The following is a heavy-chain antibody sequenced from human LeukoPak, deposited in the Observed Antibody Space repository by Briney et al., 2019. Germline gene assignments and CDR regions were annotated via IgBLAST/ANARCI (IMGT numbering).Heavy chain of an antibody. J-gene: IGHJ4*02. Sequence: PGGSLRLSCAASGFTFSSYGMHWVRQAPGKGLEWVAVISYDGSNKYYADSVKGRFTISRDNSENTLYLQMNSLRAEDTAVYYCAKDSAGDYYGSGGKGFDYWGQGTLVTVSS. V-gene: IGHV3-30*18. D-gene: IGHD3-10*01. CDR1: GFTFSSYG. CDR3: AKDSAGDYYGSGGKGFDY. CDR2: ISYDGSNK.